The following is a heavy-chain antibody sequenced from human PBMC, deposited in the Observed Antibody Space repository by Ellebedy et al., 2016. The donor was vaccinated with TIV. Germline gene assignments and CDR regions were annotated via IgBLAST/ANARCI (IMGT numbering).Heavy chain of an antibody. J-gene: IGHJ4*02. Sequence: PGASLRLSCAASGVTFTTYWMSWVRQAPGKGLEWVANMNQVGSEKYYVDSVKGRFTISRDNAQNSLYLHMNNLRAEDTAVYYCARDPNSPGDTGYGDYWGQGVVVTVST. CDR1: GVTFTTYW. D-gene: IGHD5-12*01. V-gene: IGHV3-7*03. CDR2: MNQVGSEK. CDR3: ARDPNSPGDTGYGDY.